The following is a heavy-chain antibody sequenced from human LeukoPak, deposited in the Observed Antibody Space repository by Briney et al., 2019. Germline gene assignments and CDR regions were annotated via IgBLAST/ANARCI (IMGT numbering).Heavy chain of an antibody. CDR3: ARESRGTAMATDY. CDR2: ISYDGRNK. CDR1: KFTFSSYT. V-gene: IGHV3-30*04. J-gene: IGHJ4*02. Sequence: GGSLRLSCAASKFTFSSYTMHWVRQAPGKGLDWVAVISYDGRNKHYGDSVKGRFTISRDNSKNTLYLQMNSLRPEDTAIYYCARESRGTAMATDYWGQGTLVTVSS. D-gene: IGHD5-18*01.